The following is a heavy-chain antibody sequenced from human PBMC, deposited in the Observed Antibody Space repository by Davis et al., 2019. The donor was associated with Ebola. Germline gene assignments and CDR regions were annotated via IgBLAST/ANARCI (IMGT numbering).Heavy chain of an antibody. CDR3: ARDVDGGNYYFDY. CDR1: GGSFSSHP. D-gene: IGHD3-16*01. J-gene: IGHJ4*02. CDR2: IIPIFDTP. V-gene: IGHV1-69*13. Sequence: SVKVSCKTSGGSFSSHPISWVRQAPRQGLEWMGGIIPIFDTPHYAQKCQGRITITADASTSTAYMELSSLRSEDTATYFCARDVDGGNYYFDYWGPGTPVTVSS.